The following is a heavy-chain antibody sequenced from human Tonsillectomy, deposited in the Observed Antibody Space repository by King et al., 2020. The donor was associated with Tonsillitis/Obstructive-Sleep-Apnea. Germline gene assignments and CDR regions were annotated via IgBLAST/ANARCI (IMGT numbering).Heavy chain of an antibody. J-gene: IGHJ6*02. Sequence: VQLVESGGGLVQPGGSLRLSCAASGFTFSSYAMNWVRQAPGKGLEWVSAISGSGGSTYYADSVKGRFTISRDKSKNTLYLQMNSLRAEDTAVYYCAKAQGLYYDAMDVWGQGTTVTVSS. D-gene: IGHD3-22*01. CDR1: GFTFSSYA. CDR2: ISGSGGST. V-gene: IGHV3-23*04. CDR3: AKAQGLYYDAMDV.